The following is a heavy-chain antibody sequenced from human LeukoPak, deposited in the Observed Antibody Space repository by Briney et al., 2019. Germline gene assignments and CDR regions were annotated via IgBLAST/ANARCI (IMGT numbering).Heavy chain of an antibody. V-gene: IGHV3-23*01. CDR1: GFTFSSYA. D-gene: IGHD3-22*01. Sequence: GGSLRLSCAASGFTFSSYAMSWVRQAPGKGLEWVSAISGSGGSTYYADSVKGRFTISGDNSKNTLYLQMNSLRAEDTAVYYCAKMAAMIVVVTYFDYWGQGTLVTVSS. J-gene: IGHJ4*02. CDR3: AKMAAMIVVVTYFDY. CDR2: ISGSGGST.